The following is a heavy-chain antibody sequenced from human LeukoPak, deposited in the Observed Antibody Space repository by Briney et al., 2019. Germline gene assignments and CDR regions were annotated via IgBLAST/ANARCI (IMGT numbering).Heavy chain of an antibody. CDR3: ARGGYEAFDP. J-gene: IGHJ5*02. CDR1: GDSVSSNSVA. Sequence: SQTLSLTCAISGDSVSSNSVAWNWIRQSPSRGLEWLGRTYYRSKWYNDYVVSLKSRISINPDTSKNQFSLQLNSVTPEDTAVYYCARGGYEAFDPWGQGTLVTVSS. D-gene: IGHD2-15*01. CDR2: TYYRSKWYN. V-gene: IGHV6-1*01.